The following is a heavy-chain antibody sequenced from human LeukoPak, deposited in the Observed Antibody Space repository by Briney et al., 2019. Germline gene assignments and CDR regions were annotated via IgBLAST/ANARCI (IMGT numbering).Heavy chain of an antibody. V-gene: IGHV1-2*02. Sequence: SVKVSCKASGYTFTGYYMHWVRQAPGQGLEWMGWINPNSGGTNYAQKFQGRVTMTRDTSISTAYMELSRLRSDDTAVYYCARDWPDLGATVGHFDPWGQGTLVTVSS. CDR3: ARDWPDLGATVGHFDP. J-gene: IGHJ5*02. CDR1: GYTFTGYY. CDR2: INPNSGGT. D-gene: IGHD1-26*01.